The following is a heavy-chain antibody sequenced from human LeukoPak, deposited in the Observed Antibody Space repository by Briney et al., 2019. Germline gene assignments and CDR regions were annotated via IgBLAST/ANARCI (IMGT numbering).Heavy chain of an antibody. J-gene: IGHJ4*02. CDR2: INPDGSAT. D-gene: IGHD4-17*01. CDR1: GFTFTNYW. V-gene: IGHV3-74*01. CDR3: ARGRYGDYH. Sequence: GGSLRLSCAASGFTFTNYWMFWVRQAPGKGLVWVSGINPDGSATTYADSVKGRFTISRENAKSTLYLHMNILRVEDTAVYYCARGRYGDYHWGQGILVTVSS.